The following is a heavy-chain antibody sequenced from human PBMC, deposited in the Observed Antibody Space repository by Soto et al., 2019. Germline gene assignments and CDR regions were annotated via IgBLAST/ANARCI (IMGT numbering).Heavy chain of an antibody. CDR1: GYTFTGYY. V-gene: IGHV1-69*13. D-gene: IGHD1-1*01. Sequence: ASVKVSCKASGYTFTGYYMHWVRQAPGQGLEWMGGIIPIFGTANYAQKFQGRVTITADESTSTAYMELSSLRSEDTAVYYCARDRAPGTVPRWFDPWGQGTLVTVSS. CDR3: ARDRAPGTVPRWFDP. CDR2: IIPIFGTA. J-gene: IGHJ5*02.